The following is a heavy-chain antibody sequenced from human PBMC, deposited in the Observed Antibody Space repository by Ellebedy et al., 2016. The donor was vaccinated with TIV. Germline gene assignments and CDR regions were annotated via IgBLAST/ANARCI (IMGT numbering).Heavy chain of an antibody. D-gene: IGHD2/OR15-2a*01. J-gene: IGHJ4*02. CDR1: GGPISGSDYY. V-gene: IGHV4-39*01. CDR3: ARHWHHNSRADS. CDR2: IYYTGST. Sequence: SETLSLXCGVSGGPISGSDYYWGWIRHPPGKELEWIGTIYYTGSTYIQPSLKSRVTMSVDTSKNQFSLKLKSVTAADTAVYYCARHWHHNSRADSWGQGILVTVSS.